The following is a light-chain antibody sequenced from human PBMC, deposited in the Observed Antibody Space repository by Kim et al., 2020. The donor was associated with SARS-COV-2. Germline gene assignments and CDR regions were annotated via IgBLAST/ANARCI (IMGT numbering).Light chain of an antibody. Sequence: GQAVTISCTGTSSDVVSYNRGSWYQQSPGTAPKLMIYEVRNRPSGVPDRFSGSRCGNTASLTISGLQAEDEADYYCSSYTSIRTWVFGGGTQLTVL. V-gene: IGLV2-18*02. CDR3: SSYTSIRTWV. CDR2: EVR. J-gene: IGLJ3*02. CDR1: SSDVVSYNR.